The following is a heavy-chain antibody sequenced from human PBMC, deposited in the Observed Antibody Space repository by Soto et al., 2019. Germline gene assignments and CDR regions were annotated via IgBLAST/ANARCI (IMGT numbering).Heavy chain of an antibody. D-gene: IGHD6-13*01. J-gene: IGHJ5*01. V-gene: IGHV4-4*07. Sequence: SETLSLTSTVSGALISGYYWSWIRQPAGKGLEWIGRIYTSGSTKYSPSLKSRATMSVDTSKKQFSLKLNSVTAADTAVYYCARESTVAGTDNWFDYWGQGTLVTVSS. CDR3: ARESTVAGTDNWFDY. CDR1: GALISGYY. CDR2: IYTSGST.